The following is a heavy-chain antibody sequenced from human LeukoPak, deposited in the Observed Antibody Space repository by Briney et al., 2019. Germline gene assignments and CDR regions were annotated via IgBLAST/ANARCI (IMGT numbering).Heavy chain of an antibody. CDR3: AGFRLGYATRYYYYYMDV. D-gene: IGHD2-2*01. J-gene: IGHJ6*03. Sequence: ASVKVSCKASGYTFTSYYMHWVRQAPGQGLEWMGIINPSGGSTSYAQKFQGRVTITADKSTSTAYMELSSLRSEDTAVYYCAGFRLGYATRYYYYYMDVWGKGTTVTVSS. CDR1: GYTFTSYY. V-gene: IGHV1-46*01. CDR2: INPSGGST.